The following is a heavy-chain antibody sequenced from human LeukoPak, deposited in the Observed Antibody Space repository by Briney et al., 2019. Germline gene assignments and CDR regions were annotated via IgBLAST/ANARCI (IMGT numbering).Heavy chain of an antibody. CDR2: IYRGDTT. Sequence: TGGSLRLSCAPSGFTVNNYMNWVRQAPGKGLEWISVIYRGDTTYYADSVKGRFTISRDTSKNMLYLQMNSLRADDTAVYYCARAAWYSSSWQEGYYFDYWGQGTLVTVSS. V-gene: IGHV3-53*01. CDR1: GFTVNNY. D-gene: IGHD6-13*01. CDR3: ARAAWYSSSWQEGYYFDY. J-gene: IGHJ4*02.